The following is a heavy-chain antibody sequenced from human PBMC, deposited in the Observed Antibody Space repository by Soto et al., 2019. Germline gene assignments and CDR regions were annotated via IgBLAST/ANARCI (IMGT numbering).Heavy chain of an antibody. CDR3: AKDPRWGSYRHGFDY. V-gene: IGHV3-23*01. CDR2: ISGSGVST. J-gene: IGHJ4*02. D-gene: IGHD3-16*02. Sequence: PGGSLRLSCAASGFTFSSYAMSWVRQAPGKGLEWVSAISGSGVSTYYADSVKGRFTISRDNSKNTLYLKVNSLRAEDTALYYCAKDPRWGSYRHGFDYWGQGTLVTVSS. CDR1: GFTFSSYA.